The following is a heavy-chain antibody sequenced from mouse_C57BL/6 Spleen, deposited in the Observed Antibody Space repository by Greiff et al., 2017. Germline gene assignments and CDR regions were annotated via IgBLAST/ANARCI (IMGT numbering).Heavy chain of an antibody. D-gene: IGHD1-1*01. Sequence: QVQLQQPGAELVRPGSSVKLSCKASGYTFTSYWMHWVKQRPIQGLEWIGNIDPSDSETHYNQKFKDKATLTVDKSSSTAYMQPSRPTSEDSSVYYCERGGYYPLFDYWGQGTTLTVSS. CDR3: ERGGYYPLFDY. CDR2: IDPSDSET. J-gene: IGHJ2*01. V-gene: IGHV1-52*01. CDR1: GYTFTSYW.